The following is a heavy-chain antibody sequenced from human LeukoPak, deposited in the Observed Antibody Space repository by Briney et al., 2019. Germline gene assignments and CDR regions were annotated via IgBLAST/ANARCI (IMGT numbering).Heavy chain of an antibody. V-gene: IGHV3-7*05. Sequence: GGSMTLCCAASGFTFSDSWMTWVRQSPGKGLQWVASIHQDAGERQYVDSERGRFTISRDNAKNSLYLQMNSLRVEDTAMYYCTTSKDHYSHHWGQGPLVPVTS. CDR1: GFTFSDSW. J-gene: IGHJ4*02. CDR3: TTSKDHYSHH. CDR2: IHQDAGER.